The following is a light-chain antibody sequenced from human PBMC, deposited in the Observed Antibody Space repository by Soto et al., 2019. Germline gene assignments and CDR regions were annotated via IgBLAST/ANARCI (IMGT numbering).Light chain of an antibody. CDR1: QSVSRY. Sequence: EIVLTQSPATLSSFPGDRVTLSCRASQSVSRYLAWYQQKPGQAPRLLIYDASNRATGIPARFSGSGSGTDFTLTISSLEPEDFAVYYCQQRGNWPITFGQGTRLEIK. V-gene: IGKV3-11*01. J-gene: IGKJ5*01. CDR3: QQRGNWPIT. CDR2: DAS.